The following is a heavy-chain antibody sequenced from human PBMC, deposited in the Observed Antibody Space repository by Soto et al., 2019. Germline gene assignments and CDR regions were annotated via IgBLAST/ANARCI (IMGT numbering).Heavy chain of an antibody. CDR3: ARVGSDIVVAPPDYFDY. Sequence: QVQLVQSGAEVKKPGASVKVSCKASGYTFSSYYMHWVRQAPGQGLEWMGVINPSGDSTGYAQKFRGRVTMTRDTSTSTVYMEVSSLRSEDTSVYYCARVGSDIVVAPPDYFDYWGQGTLVTVSS. CDR2: INPSGDST. CDR1: GYTFSSYY. D-gene: IGHD2-15*01. V-gene: IGHV1-46*01. J-gene: IGHJ4*02.